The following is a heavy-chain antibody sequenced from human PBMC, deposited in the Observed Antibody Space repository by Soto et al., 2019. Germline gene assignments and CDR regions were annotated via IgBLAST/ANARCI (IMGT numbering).Heavy chain of an antibody. V-gene: IGHV4-34*01. J-gene: IGHJ4*02. D-gene: IGHD6-13*01. CDR1: GGSFSGYY. CDR3: ARVPSAGKYFDY. Sequence: PSETLSLTCAVYGGSFSGYYWSWIRQPPGKGLEWIGEINHSGSTNYNPSLKSRVTISVDTSKNQFSLKLSSVTAADTAVYYCARVPSAGKYFDYWGQGTLVTVS. CDR2: INHSGST.